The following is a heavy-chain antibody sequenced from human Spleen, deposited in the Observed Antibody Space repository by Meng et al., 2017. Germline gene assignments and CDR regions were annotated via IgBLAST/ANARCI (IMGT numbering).Heavy chain of an antibody. J-gene: IGHJ4*02. D-gene: IGHD6-19*01. CDR2: IFYSGRP. CDR1: SGTIRSHY. V-gene: IGHV4-59*11. CDR3: ASGSGSGWYYFDN. Sequence: QVQLQESGPGLVKPSETLSLTCTVSSGTIRSHYWSWIRQPPGKGLEWIGYIFYSGRPNYSPSLKSRVTISIDTSKNQFSLRLSSVTPADTAMYYCASGSGSGWYYFDNWGQGTLVTVSS.